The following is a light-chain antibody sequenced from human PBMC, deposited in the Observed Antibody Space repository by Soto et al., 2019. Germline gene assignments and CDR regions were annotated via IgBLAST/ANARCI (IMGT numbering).Light chain of an antibody. Sequence: IVLTQSPATLSLSPGERATLSCTASQPVTTTYIAWYQQTFGQAPRLLTYGPSTRATGTPDRVTGGGFGANFTLTISRVETEDLAVYDSQHYCSSCTFGRGTKVDMK. V-gene: IGKV3-20*01. CDR2: GPS. J-gene: IGKJ4*01. CDR1: QPVTTTY. CDR3: QHYCSSCT.